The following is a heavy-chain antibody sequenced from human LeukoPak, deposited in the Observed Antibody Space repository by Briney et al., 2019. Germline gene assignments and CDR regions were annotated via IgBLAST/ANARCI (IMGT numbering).Heavy chain of an antibody. CDR2: INSDGSTT. D-gene: IGHD3-22*01. V-gene: IGHV3-74*01. CDR3: ARGLHSRLYDSSGYYPY. CDR1: GFTFSSYW. J-gene: IGHJ4*02. Sequence: PGGSLRLSCAASGFTFSSYWMHWVRQAPGKGLVWVSRINSDGSTTNYADSVKGRFTISRDNAKNSLYLQMKSLRAEDTAIYYCARGLHSRLYDSSGYYPYWGQGTLVTVSS.